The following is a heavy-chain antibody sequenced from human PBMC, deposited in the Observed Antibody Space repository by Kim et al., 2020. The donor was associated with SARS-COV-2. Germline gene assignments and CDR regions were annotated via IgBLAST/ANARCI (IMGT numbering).Heavy chain of an antibody. CDR3: ARDGYDFWSGYYTGMNAFDI. D-gene: IGHD3-3*01. Sequence: RFTISRDNSKNTLYLQMNSLRAEDTAVYYCARDGYDFWSGYYTGMNAFDIWGQGTMVTVSS. V-gene: IGHV3-30*07. J-gene: IGHJ3*02.